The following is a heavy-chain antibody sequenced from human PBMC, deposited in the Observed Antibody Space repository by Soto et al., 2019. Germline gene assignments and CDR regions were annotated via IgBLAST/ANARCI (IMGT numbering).Heavy chain of an antibody. CDR1: GGSFSDYY. D-gene: IGHD3-3*01. V-gene: IGHV4-34*01. Sequence: QVQLQQWGAGLLKPSETLSLTCAVYGGSFSDYYWTWIRQPPGKGLEWIGEINHSGSTNYNPSLKSRVTISVDTSKNQFSLKVTSVTAADTAVYYCARQYDDPFNAVDIWGQGTMVTVSS. J-gene: IGHJ3*02. CDR3: ARQYDDPFNAVDI. CDR2: INHSGST.